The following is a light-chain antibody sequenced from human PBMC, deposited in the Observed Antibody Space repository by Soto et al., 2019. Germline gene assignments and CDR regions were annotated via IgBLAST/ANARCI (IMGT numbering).Light chain of an antibody. CDR1: QSINNW. CDR2: KAS. CDR3: QQYNSYWYT. Sequence: DIQMTQSPSTLSASVGDRVTITCRASQSINNWLAWYQQKPGKAPKLLIYKASSLESGVPSRFSGSGSGTEFTLTTSSLHPDDFATYYCQQYNSYWYTFGQGTKLEIK. V-gene: IGKV1-5*03. J-gene: IGKJ2*01.